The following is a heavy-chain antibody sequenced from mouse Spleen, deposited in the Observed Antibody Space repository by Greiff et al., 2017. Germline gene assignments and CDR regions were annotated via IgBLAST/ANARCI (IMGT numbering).Heavy chain of an antibody. V-gene: IGHV1-76*01. CDR3: ARSADWEYFDY. CDR1: GYTFTDYY. Sequence: QVQLQQSGAELVRPGASVKLSCKASGYTFTDYYINWVKQRPGQGLEWIARIYPGSGNTYYNEKFKGKATLTAEKSSSTAYMQLSSLTSEDSAVYFCARSADWEYFDYWGQGTTLTVSS. D-gene: IGHD4-1*01. CDR2: IYPGSGNT. J-gene: IGHJ2*01.